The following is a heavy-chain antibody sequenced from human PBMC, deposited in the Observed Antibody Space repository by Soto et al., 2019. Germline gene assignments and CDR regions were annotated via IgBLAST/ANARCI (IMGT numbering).Heavy chain of an antibody. CDR2: IYYDGNT. Sequence: QLQLQESGPGLVKPSETLSLTCTVSGDSITSSSHYWGWIRQPPGKGLECIANIYYDGNTYYNPSLKSRVAISLDTSKNQFSLRLTSVTAADTAVYYCARSSIEPRVFMYPFDSWGQGTLVTVSS. J-gene: IGHJ4*02. CDR1: GDSITSSSHY. D-gene: IGHD6-6*01. V-gene: IGHV4-39*01. CDR3: ARSSIEPRVFMYPFDS.